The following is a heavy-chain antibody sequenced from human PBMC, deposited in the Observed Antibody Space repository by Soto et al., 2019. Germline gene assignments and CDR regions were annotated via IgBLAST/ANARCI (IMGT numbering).Heavy chain of an antibody. CDR1: GYIFTNYG. CDR3: AGGSRDRSGDPYYFYF. Sequence: QVQLVQSGVQLKKPGASVKVSCKASGYIFTNYGIRWVRQAHGQGIEWMAWISTDNGDTNYAQKVQGRLTMSTDTSTNTAYREMRGLRSDDTAVYYCAGGSRDRSGDPYYFYFWGQGTLVTVA. V-gene: IGHV1-18*01. D-gene: IGHD3-22*01. J-gene: IGHJ4*02. CDR2: ISTDNGDT.